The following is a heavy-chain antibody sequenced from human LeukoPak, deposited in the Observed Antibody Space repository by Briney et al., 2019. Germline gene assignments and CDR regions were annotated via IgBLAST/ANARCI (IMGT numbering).Heavy chain of an antibody. Sequence: PSGTLSLTCTVSGGSISSSSYYWGWIRQPPGKGLEWIGSIYYSGSTYYNPSLKSRVTISVDTSKNQFSLKLSSVTAADTAVYYCARVPGRVVGVVISPFDYWGQGTLVTVSS. CDR1: GGSISSSSYY. CDR3: ARVPGRVVGVVISPFDY. CDR2: IYYSGST. J-gene: IGHJ4*02. D-gene: IGHD3-3*01. V-gene: IGHV4-39*01.